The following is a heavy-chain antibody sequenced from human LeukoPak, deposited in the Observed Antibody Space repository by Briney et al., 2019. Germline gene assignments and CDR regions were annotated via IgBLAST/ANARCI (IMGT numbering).Heavy chain of an antibody. CDR3: ARDPRADGSSGCYYGMDV. V-gene: IGHV4-59*01. Sequence: SETLSLTCTVSGGSISSYYWSWIRQPPGKGLEWIGYIYYSGSTNYNPSLKSRVTISVDTSKNQFSLKLSSVTAADTAVYYCARDPRADGSSGCYYGMDVWGQGTTVTVSS. D-gene: IGHD6-6*01. CDR1: GGSISSYY. J-gene: IGHJ6*02. CDR2: IYYSGST.